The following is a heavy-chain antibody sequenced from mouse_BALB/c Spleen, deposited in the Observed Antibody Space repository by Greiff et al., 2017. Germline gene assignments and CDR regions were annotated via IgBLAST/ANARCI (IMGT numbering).Heavy chain of an antibody. CDR3: ARYYALAWFAY. J-gene: IGHJ3*01. Sequence: VKLMESGAELMKPGASVKISCKATGYTFSSYWIEWVKQRPGHGREWIGEILPGSGSTNYNEKFKGKATFTADTSSNTAYMQLSSLTSEDSAVYYCARYYALAWFAYWGQGTLVTVSA. CDR1: GYTFSSYW. V-gene: IGHV1-9*01. CDR2: ILPGSGST. D-gene: IGHD1-1*01.